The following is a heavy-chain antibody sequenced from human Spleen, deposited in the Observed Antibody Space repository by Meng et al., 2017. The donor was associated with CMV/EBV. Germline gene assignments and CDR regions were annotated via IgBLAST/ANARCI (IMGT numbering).Heavy chain of an antibody. Sequence: SGYSFSDYWIAWVRQVPGKGLEWMGIIYPGDSDTRYSPSFQGQVTISADKSIATAYLQWSSLKASDTATYYCARHMSSYSSSPLHYWGQGTLVTVSS. CDR3: ARHMSSYSSSPLHY. J-gene: IGHJ4*02. D-gene: IGHD6-13*01. V-gene: IGHV5-51*01. CDR1: GYSFSDYW. CDR2: IYPGDSDT.